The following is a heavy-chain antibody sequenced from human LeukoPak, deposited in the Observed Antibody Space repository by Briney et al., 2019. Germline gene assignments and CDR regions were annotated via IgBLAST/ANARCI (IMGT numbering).Heavy chain of an antibody. CDR1: GFTFSRYA. CDR2: ISYDGRDK. Sequence: PGGSLRLSCAASGFTFSRYAMHWVRQAPGKGLEWVAVISYDGRDKYHADFVKGRSTISRDNSKNTLYLQMNSLRAEDTAVYYCARDAGGNSADYYFDYWGQGTLVIVSS. J-gene: IGHJ4*02. CDR3: ARDAGGNSADYYFDY. V-gene: IGHV3-30*04. D-gene: IGHD4-23*01.